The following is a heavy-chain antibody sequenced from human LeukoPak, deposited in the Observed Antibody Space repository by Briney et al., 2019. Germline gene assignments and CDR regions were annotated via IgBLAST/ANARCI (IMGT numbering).Heavy chain of an antibody. CDR2: IYSGGST. CDR3: AKDMGPGYCSSTSCSHYYGMDV. J-gene: IGHJ6*02. CDR1: GFTVSSNY. D-gene: IGHD2-2*01. V-gene: IGHV3-53*04. Sequence: GGSLRLSCAASGFTVSSNYMSWVRQAPGKGLEWVSVIYSGGSTYYADSVKGRFTISRHNSKNTLYLQMNSLRAEDTALYYCAKDMGPGYCSSTSCSHYYGMDVWGQGTTVTVSS.